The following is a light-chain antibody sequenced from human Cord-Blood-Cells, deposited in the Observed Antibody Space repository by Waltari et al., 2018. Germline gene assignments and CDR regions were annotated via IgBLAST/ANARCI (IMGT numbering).Light chain of an antibody. CDR2: DVS. CDR1: SSDVGGYNY. CDR3: SSYTSSSTRV. V-gene: IGLV2-14*01. J-gene: IGLJ3*02. Sequence: SALTQPASVSGSPGQSTTISCTGTSSDVGGYNYVSWYQQHPAKAPTLMNYDVSNRPPVVSNRFCGTKSGNTAPLTISVLQAEDEADYYCSSYTSSSTRVFGGGTKLTIL.